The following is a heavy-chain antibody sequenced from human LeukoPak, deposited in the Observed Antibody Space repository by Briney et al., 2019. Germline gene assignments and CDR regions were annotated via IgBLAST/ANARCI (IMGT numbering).Heavy chain of an antibody. D-gene: IGHD1-1*01. V-gene: IGHV3-21*01. Sequence: GGSLRLSCAVSGFTFSSYDMNWVRQAPGKGLEWVSSISSSSNYIHYADSVKGRFTISRDNAKNSLYLQMNSLRAEDTAVYFCARGTLGTWGWWGQGTLVTVSA. CDR2: ISSSSNYI. CDR1: GFTFSSYD. J-gene: IGHJ4*02. CDR3: ARGTLGTWGW.